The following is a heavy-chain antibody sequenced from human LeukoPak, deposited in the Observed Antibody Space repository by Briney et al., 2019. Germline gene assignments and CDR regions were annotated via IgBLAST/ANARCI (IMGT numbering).Heavy chain of an antibody. J-gene: IGHJ4*02. D-gene: IGHD2-15*01. CDR2: INSDGSSP. CDR1: GLTFSSYW. Sequence: GGSLRLSCTASGLTFSSYWMQWVRQAPGKGLVWVSRINSDGSSPSYADSVKGRFTISRDNSKNTLYLQMNNLSAEDTAVYYCARETSGSFPYWGQGTLVTVSS. CDR3: ARETSGSFPY. V-gene: IGHV3-74*01.